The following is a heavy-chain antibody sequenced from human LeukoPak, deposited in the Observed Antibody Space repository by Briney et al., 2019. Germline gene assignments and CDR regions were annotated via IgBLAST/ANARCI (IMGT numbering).Heavy chain of an antibody. CDR2: ITDSGAST. J-gene: IGHJ4*02. Sequence: PGGALRLSCAASGFTFSSYAMSWVRQAPGKGLEWVSSITDSGASTYYADSVKGRCTISRDNSKNTLYLQMNSLRAEDTAVYYCARPSSSGWYVFDNWGQGTLVTVSS. D-gene: IGHD6-13*01. CDR1: GFTFSSYA. CDR3: ARPSSSGWYVFDN. V-gene: IGHV3-23*01.